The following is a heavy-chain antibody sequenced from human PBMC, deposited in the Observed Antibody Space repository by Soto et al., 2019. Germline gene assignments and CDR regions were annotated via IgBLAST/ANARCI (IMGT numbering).Heavy chain of an antibody. V-gene: IGHV1-18*01. J-gene: IGHJ3*02. CDR3: ARPDYDYYDWSAFDI. CDR2: ISAYNGNT. CDR1: GYTFTSYG. Sequence: ASVKVSCKASGYTFTSYGISWVRQAPGQGLEWMGWISAYNGNTNYAQKLQGRATMTTDTSTNTAYMELRSQRSDETAAYYCARPDYDYYDWSAFDIWGQGTMVTVSS. D-gene: IGHD4-17*01.